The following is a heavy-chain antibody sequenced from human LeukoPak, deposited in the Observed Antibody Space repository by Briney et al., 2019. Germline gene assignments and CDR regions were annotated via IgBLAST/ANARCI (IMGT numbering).Heavy chain of an antibody. Sequence: ASVKVSCKASGYAFSSYSINWVRQAPGQGLEWMGWISTYNGNTNYAQKLQGRVTMTTDTSTSTAYMELRSLRSDDTAVYYCAKDRWRDGSSSFDNWGQGTLVTVSS. D-gene: IGHD6-6*01. V-gene: IGHV1-18*01. CDR1: GYAFSSYS. CDR3: AKDRWRDGSSSFDN. CDR2: ISTYNGNT. J-gene: IGHJ4*02.